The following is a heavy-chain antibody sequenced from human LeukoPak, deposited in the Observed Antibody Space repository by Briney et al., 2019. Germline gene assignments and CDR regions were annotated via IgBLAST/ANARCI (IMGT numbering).Heavy chain of an antibody. J-gene: IGHJ6*02. D-gene: IGHD6-19*01. CDR2: IWYDGSNK. CDR1: GFTFSSYG. V-gene: IGHV3-30*19. CDR3: ARDRLGAVDYYGMDV. Sequence: GGSLRLSCAASGFTFSSYGMHWVRQAPGKGLEWVAVIWYDGSNKYYADSVKGRFTISRDNSKNTLYLQMNSLRAEDTAVYYCARDRLGAVDYYGMDVWGQGTTVTVSS.